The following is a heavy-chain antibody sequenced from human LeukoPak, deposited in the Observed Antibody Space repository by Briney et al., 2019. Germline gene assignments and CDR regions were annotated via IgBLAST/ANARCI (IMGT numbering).Heavy chain of an antibody. Sequence: PGGSLRLSCAASGFTFSSYSMHWVRQAPGKGLEWVAVISHDGGNEYYADSVKGRFTISRDKSTNTLYLQMNSLRVEDTAMYSCARDQSYLDLAAARGILDWGQGTLVTVSS. CDR2: ISHDGGNE. V-gene: IGHV3-30-3*01. J-gene: IGHJ4*02. CDR3: ARDQSYLDLAAARGILD. CDR1: GFTFSSYS. D-gene: IGHD5-12*01.